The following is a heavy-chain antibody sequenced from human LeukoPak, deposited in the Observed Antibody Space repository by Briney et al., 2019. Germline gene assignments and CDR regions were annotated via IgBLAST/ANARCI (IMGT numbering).Heavy chain of an antibody. D-gene: IGHD6-13*01. Sequence: GASVKVSCKASGYTFTGYDINWVRQATGQGLEWMGWMNPNSGNTGYAQKFQGRVTITRNTSISTAYMELSSLRSEDTAVYYCARNLPYSSSWYYYYYYMDVWGKGTTVTVSS. CDR1: GYTFTGYD. CDR2: MNPNSGNT. CDR3: ARNLPYSSSWYYYYYYMDV. V-gene: IGHV1-8*03. J-gene: IGHJ6*03.